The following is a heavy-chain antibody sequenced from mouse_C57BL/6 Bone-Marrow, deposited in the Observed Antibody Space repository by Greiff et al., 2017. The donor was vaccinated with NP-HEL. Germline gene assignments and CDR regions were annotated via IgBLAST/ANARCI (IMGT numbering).Heavy chain of an antibody. Sequence: EVKLVESGGDLVKPGGSLKLSCAASGFTFSSYGMSWVRQTPDKRLEWVATISSGGSYTYYPDSVKGRFTISRDNAKNTLYLQMSSLKSEDTAMYYGASVNWDGGGFDYWGQGTTLTVSS. CDR3: ASVNWDGGGFDY. D-gene: IGHD4-1*02. V-gene: IGHV5-6*02. J-gene: IGHJ2*01. CDR2: ISSGGSYT. CDR1: GFTFSSYG.